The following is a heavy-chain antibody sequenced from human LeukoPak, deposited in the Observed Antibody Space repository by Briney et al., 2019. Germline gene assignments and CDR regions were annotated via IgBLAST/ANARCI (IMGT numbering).Heavy chain of an antibody. D-gene: IGHD3-10*01. V-gene: IGHV3-30-3*01. Sequence: GGSLRLSCAASGFTFSSYAMHWVRQAPGKGLEWVAVISYDGSNKYYADSVKGRFTISRDNAKNSLYLQMNSLRAEDTAVYYCAREDSYYYGSGSYPFDYWGQGTLVTVSS. CDR3: AREDSYYYGSGSYPFDY. CDR1: GFTFSSYA. J-gene: IGHJ4*02. CDR2: ISYDGSNK.